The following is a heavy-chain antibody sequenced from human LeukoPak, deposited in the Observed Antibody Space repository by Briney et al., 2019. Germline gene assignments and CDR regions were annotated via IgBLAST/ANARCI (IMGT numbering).Heavy chain of an antibody. CDR2: INSDGSST. CDR1: GFTFSSTW. Sequence: PGGSLRLSCAASGFTFSSTWMHWVRQAPGRGLVWVSRINSDGSSTIYADSVKGRFTISRDNAKNTLYLQMNTLRAEDTAVYFCARGGLIQRHAFDIWGQGTMVTVSS. J-gene: IGHJ3*02. D-gene: IGHD1-1*01. V-gene: IGHV3-74*01. CDR3: ARGGLIQRHAFDI.